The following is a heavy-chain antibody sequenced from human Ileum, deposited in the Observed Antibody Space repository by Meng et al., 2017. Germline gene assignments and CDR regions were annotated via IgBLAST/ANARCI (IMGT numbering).Heavy chain of an antibody. D-gene: IGHD3-22*01. V-gene: IGHV1-69*13. CDR2: TIPIFAMT. CDR3: AIFRYYDSSRHYPIDS. CDR1: GGTFSNYA. Sequence: SVKVSCKASGGTFSNYAITWVRQAPGQGLEWMGGTIPIFAMTKYAQNFQGRVTITADESTTTAYMELSSLSSEDTAVYYCAIFRYYDSSRHYPIDSWGQGTLVTVSS. J-gene: IGHJ4*02.